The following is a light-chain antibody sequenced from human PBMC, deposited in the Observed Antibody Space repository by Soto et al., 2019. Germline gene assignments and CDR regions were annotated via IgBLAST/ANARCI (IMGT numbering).Light chain of an antibody. CDR2: TAG. J-gene: IGLJ1*01. CDR3: SAWDNSLNGYV. V-gene: IGLV1-44*01. CDR1: SSNIGSNT. Sequence: QSVLTQPLSVSASPGQRVTISCSGGSSNIGSNTVAWYQHLPGTAPPRLIFTAGQRPSGVPGRFSGSKSGTSASLAISGLQYEDEGDYYCSAWDNSLNGYVFGPGTKVTVL.